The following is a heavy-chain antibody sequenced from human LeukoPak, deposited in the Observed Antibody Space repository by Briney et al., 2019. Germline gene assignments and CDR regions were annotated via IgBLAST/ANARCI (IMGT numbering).Heavy chain of an antibody. CDR1: GFTFSSYA. CDR2: FSGSGRST. D-gene: IGHD3-16*01. Sequence: GGSLRLSCAASGFTFSSYAMSWVRQAPGKGLEWVSPFSGSGRSTYYADSVKGRFTISRDNPKNTLYLQMNSLRVEDTAVYYCAKRSRAVVFGEVIFQTKYFLAYWGQGTLVTV. V-gene: IGHV3-23*01. J-gene: IGHJ4*02. CDR3: AKRSRAVVFGEVIFQTKYFLAY.